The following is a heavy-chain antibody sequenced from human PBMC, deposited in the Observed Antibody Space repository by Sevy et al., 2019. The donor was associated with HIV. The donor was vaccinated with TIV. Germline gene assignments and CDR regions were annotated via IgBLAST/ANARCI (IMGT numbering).Heavy chain of an antibody. CDR1: CGSITSLY. CDR2: IYSNGHI. Sequence: SETLSLTCTVSCGSITSLYWNWIRQPPGKGLEWIANIYSNGHINYNPSLKSRVTLSLDTSNDQFSLRLSSVTAADTAMYYCAGENAWGRGYSWGQGTLVTVSS. J-gene: IGHJ4*02. V-gene: IGHV4-59*08. CDR3: AGENAWGRGYS. D-gene: IGHD1-26*01.